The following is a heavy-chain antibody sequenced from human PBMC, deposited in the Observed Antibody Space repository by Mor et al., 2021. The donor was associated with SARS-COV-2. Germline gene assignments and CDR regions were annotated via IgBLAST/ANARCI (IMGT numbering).Heavy chain of an antibody. J-gene: IGHJ6*02. V-gene: IGHV1-69*04. CDR3: ARDPPGGKVPNYYYYGMDV. D-gene: IGHD2-15*01. Sequence: FQGRVTITADKSTSTAYMELSSLRSEDTAVYYCARDPPGGKVPNYYYYGMDVWGQGTTVTVSS.